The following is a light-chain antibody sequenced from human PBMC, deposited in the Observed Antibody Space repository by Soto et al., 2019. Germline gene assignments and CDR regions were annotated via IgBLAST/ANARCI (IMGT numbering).Light chain of an antibody. Sequence: EIILTQSPASLSVSPWERATLSCRASQSVNNNLAWYQQKPGQAPRLLIYGASTRATGIPGRFRGSESGTEFTLTITSLQSEDFAVYFCQQDNNLPQDTFGQGTKLEIK. V-gene: IGKV3-15*01. J-gene: IGKJ2*01. CDR1: QSVNNN. CDR2: GAS. CDR3: QQDNNLPQDT.